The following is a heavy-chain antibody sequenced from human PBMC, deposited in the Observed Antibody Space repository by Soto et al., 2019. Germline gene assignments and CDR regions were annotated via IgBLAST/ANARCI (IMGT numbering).Heavy chain of an antibody. V-gene: IGHV4-59*01. CDR3: GSVRPCGYVLP. CDR1: GGSLSSYY. Sequence: PSETLSLTCTVSGGSLSSYYWTWIRQSPGKGLEWIGYVYFSGNTNYNPSLKSRVTISIDTSKNQFSLRLASVTAADTAFYYCGSVRPCGYVLPWGQGTLVPVSS. CDR2: VYFSGNT. J-gene: IGHJ5*02. D-gene: IGHD6-25*01.